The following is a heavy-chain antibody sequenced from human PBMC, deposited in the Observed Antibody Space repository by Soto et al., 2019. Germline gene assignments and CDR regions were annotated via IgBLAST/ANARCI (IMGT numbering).Heavy chain of an antibody. V-gene: IGHV1-69*13. Sequence: SSVKVSCKASGGTFSSYAISWVRQAPGQGLEWMGGIIPIFGTANYAQKFQGRVTITADESTSTAYMELSSLRSEDTAVYYCARDGGIVGATSLAYWGQGTLGTVSS. CDR3: ARDGGIVGATSLAY. CDR1: GGTFSSYA. CDR2: IIPIFGTA. D-gene: IGHD1-26*01. J-gene: IGHJ4*02.